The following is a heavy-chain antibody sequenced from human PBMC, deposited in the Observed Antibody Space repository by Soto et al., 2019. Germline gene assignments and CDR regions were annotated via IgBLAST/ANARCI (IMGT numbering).Heavy chain of an antibody. V-gene: IGHV4-34*01. CDR3: ARGLRQWLAPFSY. D-gene: IGHD6-19*01. CDR1: GGSISSAGYY. Sequence: TLSLTCTVSGGSISSAGYYWSWIRQHPGKGLEWIGEINHSGSSNYNPSLKSRVTISVDTSKNQFSLKLSSVTAADTAVYYCARGLRQWLAPFSYWGQGTLVTVSS. CDR2: INHSGSS. J-gene: IGHJ4*02.